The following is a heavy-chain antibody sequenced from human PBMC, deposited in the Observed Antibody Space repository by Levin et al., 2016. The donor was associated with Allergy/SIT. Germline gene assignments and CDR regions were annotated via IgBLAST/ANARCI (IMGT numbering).Heavy chain of an antibody. V-gene: IGHV3-11*01. CDR3: ARNAHLDF. Sequence: WIRQPPGKGLEWLSYISTSGGTISYADSVKGRFTISRDNVKNSLSLQMNNLRAEDTAVYYCARNAHLDFWGQGTLVTVSS. J-gene: IGHJ4*02. CDR2: ISTSGGTI.